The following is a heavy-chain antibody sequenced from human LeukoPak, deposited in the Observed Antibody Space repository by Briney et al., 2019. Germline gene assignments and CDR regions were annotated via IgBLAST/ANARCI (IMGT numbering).Heavy chain of an antibody. CDR3: ARSFGSSWYPLAY. V-gene: IGHV1-3*03. CDR2: INAGNGNT. CDR1: GYTFTSYA. J-gene: IGHJ4*02. D-gene: IGHD6-13*01. Sequence: ASVKVSCKASGYTFTSYAMHWGRQAPGQRLEWMGWINAGNGNTKYSQEFQGRVTITRDTSASTAYMELSSLRSEDMAVYYCARSFGSSWYPLAYGGQGTRVTVSS.